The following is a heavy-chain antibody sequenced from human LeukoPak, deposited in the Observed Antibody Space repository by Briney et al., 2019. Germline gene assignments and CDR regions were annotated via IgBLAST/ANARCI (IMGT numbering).Heavy chain of an antibody. CDR3: ARGDYSSHTL. D-gene: IGHD4-11*01. CDR1: GFTFSSYW. J-gene: IGHJ4*02. Sequence: PGGSLRLSCAASGFTFSSYWMHWVRRSPGKGLVWVSRIKTDGSDTYYADSVRGRFAISRDNAKNTLYLQMDSLRAEDTAVYFCARGDYSSHTLWGQGTLVTVSS. CDR2: IKTDGSDT. V-gene: IGHV3-74*01.